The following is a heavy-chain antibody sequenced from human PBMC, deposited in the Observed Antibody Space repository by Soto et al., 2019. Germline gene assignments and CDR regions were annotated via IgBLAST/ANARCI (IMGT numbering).Heavy chain of an antibody. J-gene: IGHJ4*02. CDR2: IYPGDSNT. V-gene: IGHV5-51*01. CDR3: ARPSDVGLASSFDY. CDR1: GYSFTSYW. Sequence: PGESLKISCKGSGYSFTSYWIGWVRQMPGKGLEWMGIIYPGDSNTRYSPSFQGQVTMSADKSISTAYLQWSSLRASDTAIYYCARPSDVGLASSFDYWGQGSQVTVSS.